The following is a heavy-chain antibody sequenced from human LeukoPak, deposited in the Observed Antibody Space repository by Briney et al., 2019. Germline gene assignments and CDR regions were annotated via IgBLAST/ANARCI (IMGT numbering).Heavy chain of an antibody. J-gene: IGHJ4*02. D-gene: IGHD3-10*01. CDR1: GFTLSTNE. CDR3: ARDYGSGPFDY. Sequence: GGSLRLSCAASGFTLSTNEMNWVRQAPGKGLEWVSSISSSSSYIYYADSVKGRFTISRDNAKNSLYLQMNSLRAEDTAVYCCARDYGSGPFDYWGQGTLVTVSS. V-gene: IGHV3-21*01. CDR2: ISSSSSYI.